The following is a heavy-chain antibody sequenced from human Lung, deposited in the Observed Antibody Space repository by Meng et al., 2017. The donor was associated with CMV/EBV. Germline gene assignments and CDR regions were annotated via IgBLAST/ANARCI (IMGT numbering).Heavy chain of an antibody. V-gene: IGHV1-8*01. CDR3: ARGLNGGLRFLEWLLRPYYYGMDV. CDR1: GYTXTSYD. D-gene: IGHD3-3*01. CDR2: MNPNSGNT. Sequence: ASXXVSXKASGYTXTSYDINWVRQATGQGPEWIGWMNPNSGNTGYAQKFQGRVTMTRNTSISTAYMELSSLRSEDTAVYYCARGLNGGLRFLEWLLRPYYYGMDVWXQGTXVTVSS. J-gene: IGHJ6*02.